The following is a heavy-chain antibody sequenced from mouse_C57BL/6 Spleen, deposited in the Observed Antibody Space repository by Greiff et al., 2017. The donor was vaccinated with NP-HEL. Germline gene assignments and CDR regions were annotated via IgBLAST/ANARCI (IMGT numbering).Heavy chain of an antibody. J-gene: IGHJ3*01. V-gene: IGHV14-1*01. Sequence: EVQLHQSGAELVRPGASVKLSCTASGFNIKDYYMHWVKQRPEQGLEWIGRIDPEDGDTEYAPKFQGKATMTADTSSNTAYLQLSSLTSEDTAVYYCTTPRSTMVTTGFAYWGQGTLVTVSA. D-gene: IGHD2-2*01. CDR2: IDPEDGDT. CDR1: GFNIKDYY. CDR3: TTPRSTMVTTGFAY.